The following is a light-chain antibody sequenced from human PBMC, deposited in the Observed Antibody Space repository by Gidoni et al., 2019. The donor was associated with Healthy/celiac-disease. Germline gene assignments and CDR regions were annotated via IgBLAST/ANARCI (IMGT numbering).Light chain of an antibody. V-gene: IGKV3-15*01. CDR1: QSVSSN. Sequence: EIVMTQSPATLSVSPGERATLSCRASQSVSSNLAWYQQKPGQAPRLLIYGASTRATGIPARFSGSGSGTEFTLTISSLQSEDFAVYYCQQYNNLPRTFXQXTKVXLK. CDR3: QQYNNLPRT. J-gene: IGKJ1*01. CDR2: GAS.